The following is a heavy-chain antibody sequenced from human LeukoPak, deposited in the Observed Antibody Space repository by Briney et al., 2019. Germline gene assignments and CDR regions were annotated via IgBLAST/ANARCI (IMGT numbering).Heavy chain of an antibody. J-gene: IGHJ4*02. CDR3: SRENGAFSPFGY. D-gene: IGHD2-8*01. CDR1: GGSISNTNW. CDR2: ISLTGLT. Sequence: SGTLSLTCGVSGGSISNTNWWSWVRQPPKQLLEWIGEISLTGLTHYNPSLESRVTVSLDKSKNQLSLNLTSVTAADTAVYYCSRENGAFSPFGYWGQGTLVTVLS. V-gene: IGHV4-4*02.